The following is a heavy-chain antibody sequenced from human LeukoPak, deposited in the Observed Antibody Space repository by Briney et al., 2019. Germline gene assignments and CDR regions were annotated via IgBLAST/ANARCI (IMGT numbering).Heavy chain of an antibody. V-gene: IGHV3-64*01. CDR2: ISHNGATT. CDR1: GFTFSSYF. Sequence: PGGSLRLSCAASGFTFSSYFVHWVRQAPGKGLEFVSGISHNGATTYYANSVKGRFTISRDNSKNTLYLQMNSLRAEDTAVYYCASEHQTFRAFDYWGQGTLVTVSS. D-gene: IGHD3-16*01. J-gene: IGHJ4*02. CDR3: ASEHQTFRAFDY.